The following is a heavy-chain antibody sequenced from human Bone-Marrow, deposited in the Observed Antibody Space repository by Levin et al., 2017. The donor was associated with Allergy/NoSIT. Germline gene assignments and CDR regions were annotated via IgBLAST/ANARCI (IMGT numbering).Heavy chain of an antibody. V-gene: IGHV4-34*01. CDR3: WRAPAPFWTGYDH. J-gene: IGHJ4*02. CDR2: IKLGGSS. Sequence: PSETLSLTCAVSGGSFSGYFWTWIRQSPGKGLEWIGEIKLGGSSSYNPSLKSRVTISVDTSQDQVFLRPSSVTAADMAVYYCWRAPAPFWTGYDHWGQGTLVTVSS. D-gene: IGHD3/OR15-3a*01. CDR1: GGSFSGYF.